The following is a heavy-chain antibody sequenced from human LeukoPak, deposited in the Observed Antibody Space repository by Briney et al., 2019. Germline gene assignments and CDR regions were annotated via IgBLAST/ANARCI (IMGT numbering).Heavy chain of an antibody. J-gene: IGHJ4*02. CDR3: ARDREWPYYFDY. Sequence: ASVKVSCKASGYTFTGYYMHWVRQAPGQGLEWMGWINPNSGGTNYAQKFQSRVTMTRDTSISTAYMELSRLRSDDTAVYYCARDREWPYYFDYWGQGTLVTVSS. D-gene: IGHD3-3*01. CDR2: INPNSGGT. V-gene: IGHV1-2*02. CDR1: GYTFTGYY.